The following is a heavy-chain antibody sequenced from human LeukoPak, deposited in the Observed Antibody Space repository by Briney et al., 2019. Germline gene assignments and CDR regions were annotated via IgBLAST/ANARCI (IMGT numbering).Heavy chain of an antibody. CDR2: IYSGGST. J-gene: IGHJ4*02. CDR3: AKVGGRWLQLQYFDY. CDR1: GFTVSSNY. D-gene: IGHD5-24*01. Sequence: GGSLRLSCAASGFTVSSNYMSWVRQAPGKGLEWVSVIYSGGSTYYADSVKGRFTISRDNSKNTLYLQMNSLRAEDTAVYYRAKVGGRWLQLQYFDYWGQGTLVTVSS. V-gene: IGHV3-53*01.